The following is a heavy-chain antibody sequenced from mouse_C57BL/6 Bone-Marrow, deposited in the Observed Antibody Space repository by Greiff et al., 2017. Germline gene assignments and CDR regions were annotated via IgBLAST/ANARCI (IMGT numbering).Heavy chain of an antibody. CDR1: GYTFTDYY. J-gene: IGHJ2*01. Sequence: VQLKQSGPVLVKPGASVKMSCKASGYTFTDYYMNWVKQSHGKSLEWIGVINPYNGGTSYNQKFKGKATLTVDKSSSTAYMELNSLTSEDSAVYYCARDYYRHYRLFDCWGQGTTLTDSS. CDR3: ARDYYRHYRLFDC. CDR2: INPYNGGT. D-gene: IGHD2-5*01. V-gene: IGHV1-19*01.